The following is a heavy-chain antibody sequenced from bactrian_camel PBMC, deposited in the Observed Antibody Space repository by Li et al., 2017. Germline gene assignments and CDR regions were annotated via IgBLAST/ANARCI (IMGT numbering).Heavy chain of an antibody. Sequence: QLVESGGGSVQAGGSLRLACAASGFGVSTIKCMSWFRQAPGKGREGVATISSDGGSIVYGDSVKGRFTISRDNANNTVYPQMNSLKPEDTGMYYCARPTNYLCPIFAFSDSDYAYWGQGTQVTVS. CDR3: ARPTNYLCPIFAFSDSDYAY. D-gene: IGHD4*01. V-gene: IGHV3S40*01. CDR1: GFGVSTIKC. CDR2: ISSDGGSI. J-gene: IGHJ4*01.